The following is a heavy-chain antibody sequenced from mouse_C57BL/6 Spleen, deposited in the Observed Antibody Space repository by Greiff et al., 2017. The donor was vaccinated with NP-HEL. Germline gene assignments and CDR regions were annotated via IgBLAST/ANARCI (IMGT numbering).Heavy chain of an antibody. CDR1: GYAFSSSW. Sequence: QVQLQQSGPELVKPGASVKISCKASGYAFSSSWMNWVKQRPGKGLEWIGRIYPGDGDTNYNGKFKGKATLTADKSSSTAYMQLSSLTSEDSAVYFCARTHYGSSSFDYWGQGTTLTVSS. CDR3: ARTHYGSSSFDY. D-gene: IGHD1-1*01. CDR2: IYPGDGDT. J-gene: IGHJ2*01. V-gene: IGHV1-82*01.